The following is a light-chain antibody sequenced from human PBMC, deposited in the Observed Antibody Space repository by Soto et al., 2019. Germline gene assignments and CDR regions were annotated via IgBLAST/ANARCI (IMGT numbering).Light chain of an antibody. CDR3: QQYGSSSWT. CDR2: GAS. V-gene: IGKV3-20*01. CDR1: QSITSSY. J-gene: IGKJ1*01. Sequence: EIVLTQSPDTVSLSPGESATLSCRASQSITSSYLAWYQQKPGQTPRLLIYGASSRATGIPDRFSGSGSGTDFTLTISRLEPEDFAVFYCQQYGSSSWTFGQGTKVEIK.